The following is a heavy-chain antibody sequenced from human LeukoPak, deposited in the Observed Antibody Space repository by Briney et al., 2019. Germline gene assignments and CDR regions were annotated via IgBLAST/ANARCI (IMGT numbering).Heavy chain of an antibody. D-gene: IGHD3-3*01. J-gene: IGHJ4*02. CDR2: IYHSGST. CDR3: AREHYDFWSGSQRRGYFDY. Sequence: SETLSLTCAVSGRSISSSNGWSWVRQPPGKGLEWIWEIYHSGSTNYNPSLKSRVTISVDKSKIQCSLKLSSVTAADTAVYYWAREHYDFWSGSQRRGYFDYWGQGTLVTVSS. CDR1: GRSISSSNG. V-gene: IGHV4-4*02.